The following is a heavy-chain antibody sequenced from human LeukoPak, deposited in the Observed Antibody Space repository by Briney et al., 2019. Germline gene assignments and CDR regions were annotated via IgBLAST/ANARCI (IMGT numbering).Heavy chain of an antibody. CDR3: ARVLVVSGLLMGFDY. J-gene: IGHJ4*02. CDR1: GFTVSNNY. Sequence: GGSLRPSCAASGFTVSNNYMSWVRQAPGKGLEWVSVIYSGDSTYYADSVKGRFTISRDNSKNTLYLQMNSLRAEDTAVYYCARVLVVSGLLMGFDYWGQGTLVTVSS. CDR2: IYSGDST. V-gene: IGHV3-53*01. D-gene: IGHD6-19*01.